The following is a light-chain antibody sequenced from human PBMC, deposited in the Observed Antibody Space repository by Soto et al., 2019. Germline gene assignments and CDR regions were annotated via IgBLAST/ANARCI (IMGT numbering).Light chain of an antibody. CDR3: QQRYSSPRT. Sequence: DIQMTKSPSSLSASVGDRVTISCRASRTISTSLNWYQQKPGQAPKLLIYAASRLQSGVPSRFSGSGSGTDFTLNISSLQPEEFAGYYCQQRYSSPRTFGQGTKLEIK. CDR2: AAS. J-gene: IGKJ2*01. V-gene: IGKV1-39*01. CDR1: RTISTS.